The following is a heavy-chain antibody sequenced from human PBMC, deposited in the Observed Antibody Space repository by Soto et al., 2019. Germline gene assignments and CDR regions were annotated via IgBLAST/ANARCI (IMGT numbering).Heavy chain of an antibody. Sequence: ASVKVSCKASGYTFTSYGISWVRQAPGQGLEWMGWISAYNGNTNYAQKLQGRVTMTTDTSTSTAYMELRSLRSDDTAVYYCARDPLLRFLEWLPLAPNWFDSCGTGPLVTVST. V-gene: IGHV1-18*01. J-gene: IGHJ5*01. D-gene: IGHD3-3*01. CDR2: ISAYNGNT. CDR3: ARDPLLRFLEWLPLAPNWFDS. CDR1: GYTFTSYG.